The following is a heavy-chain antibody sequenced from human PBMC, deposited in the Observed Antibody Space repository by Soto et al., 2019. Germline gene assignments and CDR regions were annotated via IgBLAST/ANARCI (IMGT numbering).Heavy chain of an antibody. CDR3: VRVYGEIDY. Sequence: ASVKVSCKASGYTFTNYDINWVRQATGQGLEWMGWMNPKSGNTGCAQQFQGRVIMTRSTSISTAYMELSSLRSEDTAVNYCVRVYGEIDYWGQGTLVTVSS. CDR1: GYTFTNYD. J-gene: IGHJ4*02. CDR2: MNPKSGNT. V-gene: IGHV1-8*01. D-gene: IGHD4-17*01.